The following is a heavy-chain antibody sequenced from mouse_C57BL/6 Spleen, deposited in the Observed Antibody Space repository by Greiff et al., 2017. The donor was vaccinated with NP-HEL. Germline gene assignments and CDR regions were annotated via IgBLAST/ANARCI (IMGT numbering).Heavy chain of an antibody. CDR1: GYTFTEYT. CDR2: FYPGSGSI. J-gene: IGHJ4*01. Sequence: VKLMESGAELVKPGASVKLSCKASGYTFTEYTIHWVKQRSGQGLEWIGWFYPGSGSIKYNEKFKDKATLTADKSSSTVYMELSRLTSEDSAVYFCARHEGGYGTPYAMDYWGQGTSVTVSS. D-gene: IGHD1-1*01. V-gene: IGHV1-62-2*01. CDR3: ARHEGGYGTPYAMDY.